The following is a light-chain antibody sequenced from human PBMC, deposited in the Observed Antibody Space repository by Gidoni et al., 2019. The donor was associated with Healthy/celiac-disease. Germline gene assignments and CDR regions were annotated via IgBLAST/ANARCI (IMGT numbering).Light chain of an antibody. CDR1: SANIGSNT. Sequence: QSVLTQPPSASGTPGQRVTISCSGSSANIGSNTVNWYQQLPGTAPKLLIYSNNQRPSRVPDRFSGSKSGTSASLAISVLQSEDEADYYCAAWDDSLLYVFGTGTKVTVL. CDR2: SNN. CDR3: AAWDDSLLYV. J-gene: IGLJ1*01. V-gene: IGLV1-44*01.